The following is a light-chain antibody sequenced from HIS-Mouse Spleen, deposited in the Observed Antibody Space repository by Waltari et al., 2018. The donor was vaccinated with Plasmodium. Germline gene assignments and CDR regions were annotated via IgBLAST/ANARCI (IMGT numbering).Light chain of an antibody. CDR3: YSTDSSGNHRV. V-gene: IGLV3-10*01. Sequence: SYELTQPPSVSVSPGQTARITCSGDALPKKYAYWYQQKSGQAPVRVIYEDSKRPSGIPGTFSGSSSGTRATLTISGAQVEDEADYYCYSTDSSGNHRVFGGGTKLTVL. J-gene: IGLJ3*02. CDR2: EDS. CDR1: ALPKKY.